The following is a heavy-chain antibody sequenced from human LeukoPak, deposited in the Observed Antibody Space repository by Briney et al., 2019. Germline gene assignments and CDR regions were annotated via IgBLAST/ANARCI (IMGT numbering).Heavy chain of an antibody. CDR1: GYTFTGYY. Sequence: ASVKVSCKASGYTFTGYYMHWVRQAPGQGLEWMGWINPDSGGTNYAQKFQGRVTMTRDTSISTAYMELSRLRSDDTAVYYCASFWYPDYAFDIWGQGTMVTVSS. CDR2: INPDSGGT. D-gene: IGHD3-3*01. J-gene: IGHJ3*02. CDR3: ASFWYPDYAFDI. V-gene: IGHV1-2*02.